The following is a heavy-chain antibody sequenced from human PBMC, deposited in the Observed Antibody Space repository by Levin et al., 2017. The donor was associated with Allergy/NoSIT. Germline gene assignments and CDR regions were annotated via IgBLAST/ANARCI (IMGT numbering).Heavy chain of an antibody. D-gene: IGHD3-22*01. CDR1: GFTFSSYA. CDR2: ISGSGGST. CDR3: AKDRRYYYDSSGRHWYFDL. Sequence: PGGSLRLSCAASGFTFSSYAMSWVRQAPGKGLEWVSAISGSGGSTYYADSVKGRFTISRDNSKNTLYLQMNSLRAEDTAVYYCAKDRRYYYDSSGRHWYFDLWGRGTLVTVSS. J-gene: IGHJ2*01. V-gene: IGHV3-23*01.